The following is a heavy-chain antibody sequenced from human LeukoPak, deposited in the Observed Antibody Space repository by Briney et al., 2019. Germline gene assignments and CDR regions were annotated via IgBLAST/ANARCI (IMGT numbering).Heavy chain of an antibody. CDR1: GESLNYYY. CDR2: IFDGKTI. D-gene: IGHD5-24*01. Sequence: PSETLSLACAVYGESLNYYYWSWIRQSPGKGLEWIGDIFDGKTINYNPSLKSRVTISAATSSQQFSLNLKSVTAADTAVYFCASGAWATRLNSWAQGALVIVSS. V-gene: IGHV4-34*12. J-gene: IGHJ4*02. CDR3: ASGAWATRLNS.